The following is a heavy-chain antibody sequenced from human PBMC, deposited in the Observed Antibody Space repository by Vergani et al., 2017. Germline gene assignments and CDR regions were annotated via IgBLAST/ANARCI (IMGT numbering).Heavy chain of an antibody. CDR1: GYSVGSGYY. Sequence: QVDLQESGPGLVKSSETLSLNCAVSGYSVGSGYYWSWIRQPPGKGLEWIGYIYYSGSTYYNPSLKSRVTISVDTSKNQFSLKLSSVTAADTAVYYCARETYSGSYYFGYYYFDYWGQGTLVTVSS. D-gene: IGHD1-26*01. CDR2: IYYSGST. J-gene: IGHJ4*02. V-gene: IGHV4-30-4*08. CDR3: ARETYSGSYYFGYYYFDY.